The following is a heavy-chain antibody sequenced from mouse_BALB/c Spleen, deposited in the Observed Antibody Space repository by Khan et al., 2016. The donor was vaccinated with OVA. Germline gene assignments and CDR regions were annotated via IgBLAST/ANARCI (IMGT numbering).Heavy chain of an antibody. V-gene: IGHV1S137*01. J-gene: IGHJ3*01. CDR2: ISTYYGDA. D-gene: IGHD1-1*01. CDR1: GYTFTDYA. CDR3: ARSHYGFAY. Sequence: QVQLKQSGAELVRPGVSVKISCKGSGYTFTDYAMHWVKQSPAKSLEWIGVISTYYGDANYNQKFKGKATMTVDNSSSTAYMELARLTSEDSAIYCCARSHYGFAYWGQGTLVTVS.